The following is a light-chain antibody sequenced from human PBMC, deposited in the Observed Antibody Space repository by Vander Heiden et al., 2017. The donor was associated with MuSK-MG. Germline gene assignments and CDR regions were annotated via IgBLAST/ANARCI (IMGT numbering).Light chain of an antibody. CDR2: DAS. CDR1: QDISSS. V-gene: IGKV1-33*01. J-gene: IGKJ1*01. CDR3: QQYHILPWT. Sequence: DIQMTQSPSSLSASVGDRVTITCQASQDISSSLNWYQQKPGKAPKLLIYDASNLETGVPSRFSGSGSGTDFTFTISSLQPEDIATYYCQQYHILPWTFGHGAKVEV.